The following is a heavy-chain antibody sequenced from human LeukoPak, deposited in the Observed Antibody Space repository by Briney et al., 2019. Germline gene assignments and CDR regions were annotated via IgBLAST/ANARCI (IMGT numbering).Heavy chain of an antibody. CDR3: ARSYSSSSNFDY. CDR1: GSPFTSYG. D-gene: IGHD6-6*01. Sequence: ASVKVSCKASGSPFTSYGITWVRQASGQGPEWMGCISAYTGNTNYAQKFQGSVSMTTGTSTTTAYMELRSLRSDDTAVYYCARSYSSSSNFDYWGQGTLVTVSS. V-gene: IGHV1-18*01. J-gene: IGHJ4*02. CDR2: ISAYTGNT.